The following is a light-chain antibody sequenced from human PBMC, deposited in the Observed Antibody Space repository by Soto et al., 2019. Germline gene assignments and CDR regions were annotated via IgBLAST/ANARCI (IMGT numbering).Light chain of an antibody. CDR1: QSVSSY. Sequence: EIVMTQSPATLSVSPGERATLCCRASQSVSSYLAWYQQKPGQAPRLLIYGASSRATGIPDRFSGSGSGTDFTLTISRLEPEDFAVYYCQQYGSSPRTFGQGTKVDI. CDR3: QQYGSSPRT. J-gene: IGKJ1*01. CDR2: GAS. V-gene: IGKV3-20*01.